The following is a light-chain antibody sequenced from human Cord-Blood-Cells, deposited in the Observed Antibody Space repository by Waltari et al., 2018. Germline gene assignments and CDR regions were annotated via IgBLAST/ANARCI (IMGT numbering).Light chain of an antibody. V-gene: IGKV3-15*01. CDR2: GAS. J-gene: IGKJ2*01. CDR3: QQYNNWPPMYT. Sequence: ELVMTHSPAPLSVSPGESAPLPCRASQSVSSNLAWYQQKPGQAPRLLIYGASTRATGIPARFSGSGSGTEFTLTISSLQSEDFAVYYCQQYNNWPPMYTFGQGTKLEIK. CDR1: QSVSSN.